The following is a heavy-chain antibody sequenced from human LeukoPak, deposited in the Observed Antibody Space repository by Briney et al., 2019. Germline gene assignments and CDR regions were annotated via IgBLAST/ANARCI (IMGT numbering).Heavy chain of an antibody. D-gene: IGHD2-2*01. J-gene: IGHJ4*02. CDR2: INVNRGGT. Sequence: ASVKVSFKASGYTFTGYYMHWVRQAPGQGLEWMGWINVNRGGTNYAQRFQGRVTMTRDTSITTAYMELSRLKSDDTAVYYCARRYCSSTSCYYFDYWGQGTLVTVSS. V-gene: IGHV1-2*02. CDR1: GYTFTGYY. CDR3: ARRYCSSTSCYYFDY.